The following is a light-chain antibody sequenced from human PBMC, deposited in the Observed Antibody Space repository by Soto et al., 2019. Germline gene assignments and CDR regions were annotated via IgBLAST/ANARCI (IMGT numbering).Light chain of an antibody. V-gene: IGKV1-6*01. CDR3: LQDHSGLS. CDR2: ATS. J-gene: IGKJ4*01. CDR1: QDTGTD. Sequence: AIRMTQSPSSLSASVGDRVTITCRASQDTGTDLGWYQQKPGKAPKLLIYATSIVQGGVPSRFSGSGSGTDFTLTISNLQPEDFATYYCLQDHSGLSFGGGTKVEIK.